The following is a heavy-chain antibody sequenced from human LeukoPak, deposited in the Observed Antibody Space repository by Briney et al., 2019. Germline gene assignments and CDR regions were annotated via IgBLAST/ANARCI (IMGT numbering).Heavy chain of an antibody. V-gene: IGHV3-73*01. CDR3: TRHLSTAMVIFDY. J-gene: IGHJ4*02. Sequence: PGGSLRLSCAASGFTFSGSAMHWVRQASGKGLEWVGRIRSKANSYATAYAASVKGRFTISRDDSKNTAYLQMSSLKTEDTAVYYCTRHLSTAMVIFDYWGQGTLVTVSS. CDR2: IRSKANSYAT. CDR1: GFTFSGSA. D-gene: IGHD5-18*01.